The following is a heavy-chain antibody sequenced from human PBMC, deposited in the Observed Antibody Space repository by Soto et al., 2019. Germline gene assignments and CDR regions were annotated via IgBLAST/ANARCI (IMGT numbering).Heavy chain of an antibody. D-gene: IGHD6-19*01. Sequence: PSETLSLTCTVSGGSLSSGSFFWGWIRQPPGKGLEWIGHIYFTGTSSYSPSLKSRVTMFVDTSKNNFSLRLTSVTAADTSFYYCVRREAVAGSQFDFWGQGTLVTVSS. J-gene: IGHJ4*02. CDR2: IYFTGTS. CDR1: GGSLSSGSFF. V-gene: IGHV4-39*02. CDR3: VRREAVAGSQFDF.